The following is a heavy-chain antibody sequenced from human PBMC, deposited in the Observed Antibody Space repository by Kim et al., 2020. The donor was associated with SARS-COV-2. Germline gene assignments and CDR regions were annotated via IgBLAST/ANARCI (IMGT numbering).Heavy chain of an antibody. Sequence: DAAKGRFTISRANSKNTLYLQMNSLRAEDTAVYYCAKDICGSSGYSLSYWGQGTLVTVSS. D-gene: IGHD3-22*01. J-gene: IGHJ4*02. V-gene: IGHV3-33*06. CDR3: AKDICGSSGYSLSY.